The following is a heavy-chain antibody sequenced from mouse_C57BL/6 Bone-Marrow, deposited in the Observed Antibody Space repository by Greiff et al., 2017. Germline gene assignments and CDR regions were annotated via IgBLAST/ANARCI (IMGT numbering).Heavy chain of an antibody. D-gene: IGHD2-4*01. CDR2: ISSGGSYT. CDR1: GFTFSSYG. V-gene: IGHV5-6*01. J-gene: IGHJ1*03. Sequence: EVHLVESGGDLVKPGGSLKLSCAASGFTFSSYGMSWVRQTPDKRLEWVATISSGGSYTYYADSVKGRFTISRDNAKNTLYLQMSSLKSEDTAMYYCARDDYDGYFDVWGTGTTVTVSS. CDR3: ARDDYDGYFDV.